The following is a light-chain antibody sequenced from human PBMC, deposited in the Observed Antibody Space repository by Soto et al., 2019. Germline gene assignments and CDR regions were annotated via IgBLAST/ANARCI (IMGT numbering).Light chain of an antibody. CDR3: QHYNSYSEA. CDR1: QSISNW. J-gene: IGKJ1*01. V-gene: IGKV1-5*03. Sequence: IQMTQSPSTLSASVGDRVIITCRASQSISNWLAWYQQKPGKAPKLLIYKASTLKSGVPSRFSGSGSGTEFTLTISSLQPDDFATYYCQHYNSYSEAFGQGTKVDIK. CDR2: KAS.